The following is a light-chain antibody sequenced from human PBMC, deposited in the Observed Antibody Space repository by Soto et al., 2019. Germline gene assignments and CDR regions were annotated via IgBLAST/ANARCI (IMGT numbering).Light chain of an antibody. Sequence: QSALSHPASVSGSPGQSFTISCTGTSSDLGGYNYVSWYQQPPGKAPRLMIYDVSNRPSGVSNRFSGSKSGNTAFLTISGLQVEDEADYYCSSYTISSTPYVLGTGTKVNVL. CDR3: SSYTISSTPYV. V-gene: IGLV2-14*01. J-gene: IGLJ1*01. CDR1: SSDLGGYNY. CDR2: DVS.